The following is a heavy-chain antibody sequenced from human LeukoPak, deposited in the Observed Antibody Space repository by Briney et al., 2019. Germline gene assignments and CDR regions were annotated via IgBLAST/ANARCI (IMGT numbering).Heavy chain of an antibody. CDR1: GYTFTGYY. J-gene: IGHJ3*01. CDR3: AKPLGGDRAAIGTSDAFQF. Sequence: GSVKVSCKASGYTFTGYYMHWVRQAPGQGLEWMGWINPNSGGTNYAQKFQGRVTMTRDTSISTAYMELSRLRSDDTAVYYCAKPLGGDRAAIGTSDAFQFWGQGTIITVSS. CDR2: INPNSGGT. D-gene: IGHD3-16*01. V-gene: IGHV1-2*02.